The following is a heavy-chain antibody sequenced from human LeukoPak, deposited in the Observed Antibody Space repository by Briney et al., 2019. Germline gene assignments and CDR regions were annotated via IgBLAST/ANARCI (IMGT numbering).Heavy chain of an antibody. CDR1: GFTFPSYA. D-gene: IGHD5-12*01. CDR3: ARDWDSGHDTYYFDY. J-gene: IGHJ4*02. Sequence: GGSLRLSCAASGFTFPSYAMSWVRQAPGKGLEWVSGITNSGGNTYYADPVKGRFTISRDNSKSTLYLQMNSLRAEDTALYYCARDWDSGHDTYYFDYWGQGTLVTVSS. CDR2: ITNSGGNT. V-gene: IGHV3-23*01.